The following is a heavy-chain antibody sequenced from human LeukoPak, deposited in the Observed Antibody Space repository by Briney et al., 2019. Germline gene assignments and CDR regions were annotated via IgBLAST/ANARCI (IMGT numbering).Heavy chain of an antibody. CDR2: ISAYSGNT. J-gene: IGHJ4*02. V-gene: IGHV1-18*01. CDR1: GYTFTSYG. D-gene: IGHD2-15*01. CDR3: ARGYCSGGSCSEFDY. Sequence: GASVKVSCKASGYTFTSYGINWVRQAPGQGLEWMGWISAYSGNTNYAQNLQDRITMTTETSTSTAYTSTSTAYLELKSLRSDDTAVYYCARGYCSGGSCSEFDYWGQGTLVTVSS.